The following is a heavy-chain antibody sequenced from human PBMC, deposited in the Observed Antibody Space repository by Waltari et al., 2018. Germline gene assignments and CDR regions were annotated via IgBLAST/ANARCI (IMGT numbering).Heavy chain of an antibody. J-gene: IGHJ5*02. CDR1: GFTCNNYA. Sequence: EVQLLESGGGLVQPGGSLRLSCAASGFTCNNYAMTWVRQAPGKVPELVSSSTHSASYTYDRDSVKGRFTISRDNSESTLYLRMNNLRAEDTAIYYCAKDSCEGRGGGSCYNPWGQGTLVTVSS. D-gene: IGHD2-15*01. CDR3: AKDSCEGRGGGSCYNP. V-gene: IGHV3-23*01. CDR2: STHSASYT.